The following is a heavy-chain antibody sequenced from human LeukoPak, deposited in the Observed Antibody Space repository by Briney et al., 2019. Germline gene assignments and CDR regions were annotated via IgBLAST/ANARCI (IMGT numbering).Heavy chain of an antibody. J-gene: IGHJ4*02. D-gene: IGHD3-10*01. CDR2: IYHSGST. CDR1: GGSISSSNW. CDR3: ASLSYYYGAGSYYHFDY. V-gene: IGHV4-4*02. Sequence: SGTLSLTCAVSGGSISSSNWWSWVRQPPGKGLEWIGEIYHSGSTNYNPSLKSRVTISVDTSKNQFSLKLSSVTAADTAVYYCASLSYYYGAGSYYHFDYWGQGPLVTVSS.